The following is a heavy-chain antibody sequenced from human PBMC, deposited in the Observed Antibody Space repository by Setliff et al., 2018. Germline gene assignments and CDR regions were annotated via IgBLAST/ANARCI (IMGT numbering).Heavy chain of an antibody. D-gene: IGHD3-3*01. CDR3: ARGPLHYDFWSGYYTGSWFDP. J-gene: IGHJ5*02. CDR2: IIPIFGTA. Sequence: VKVSCKASGGTFSSYAISWVRQAPGQGLEWMGRIIPIFGTANYAQKFQGRVTITRNTSISTAYMELSSLRSEDTAVYYCARGPLHYDFWSGYYTGSWFDPWGQGTLVTVSS. V-gene: IGHV1-69*13. CDR1: GGTFSSYA.